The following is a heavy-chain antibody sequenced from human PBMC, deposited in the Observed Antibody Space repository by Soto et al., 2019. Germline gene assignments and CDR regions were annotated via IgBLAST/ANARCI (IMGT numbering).Heavy chain of an antibody. V-gene: IGHV4-4*02. CDR1: GASIISNNW. CDR2: IHFSGVT. J-gene: IGHJ6*02. D-gene: IGHD5-18*01. CDR3: ARGGFGDTGKDLESYHTLDV. Sequence: QVHLQGSGPGLVKPSGTLSLTCTVSGASIISNNWWSWVRQSPGKGLEWIGEIHFSGVTNNNPSLKNRRSIAMDKSNNQFSLNLVSVTAADTAVYFCARGGFGDTGKDLESYHTLDVWGQGIAVTVSS.